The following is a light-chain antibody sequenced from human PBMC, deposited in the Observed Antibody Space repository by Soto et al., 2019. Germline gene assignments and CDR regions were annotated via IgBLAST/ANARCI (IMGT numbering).Light chain of an antibody. CDR3: QQYNSYSWT. CDR1: QSISVW. Sequence: IQMTQSPSTLSASVGDRVTITCRASQSISVWLAWYQQKPGKVPNLLIYDASTLESGVPSRFSGSGSGTEFTLTISSLQPDDFATYYCQQYNSYSWTFGQGTKVDIK. J-gene: IGKJ1*01. CDR2: DAS. V-gene: IGKV1-5*01.